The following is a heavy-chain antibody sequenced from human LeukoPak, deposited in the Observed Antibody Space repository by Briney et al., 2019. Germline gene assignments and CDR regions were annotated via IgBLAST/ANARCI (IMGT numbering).Heavy chain of an antibody. CDR1: GFTFSDYY. CDR3: ARGSGGIAARRSYYYYMDV. V-gene: IGHV3-11*01. D-gene: IGHD6-6*01. Sequence: GGSLRLSCAASGFTFSDYYMTWIRQAPGKGLEWVSYISNSGTTIYYADSVKGRFTISRDNAKNSLYLQMNSLRAEDTALYHCARGSGGIAARRSYYYYMDVWGKGTTVTVSS. CDR2: ISNSGTTI. J-gene: IGHJ6*03.